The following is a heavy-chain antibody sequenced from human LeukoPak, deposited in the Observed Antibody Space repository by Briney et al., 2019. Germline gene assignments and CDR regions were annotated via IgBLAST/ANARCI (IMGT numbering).Heavy chain of an antibody. V-gene: IGHV3-23*01. D-gene: IGHD1-20*01. J-gene: IGHJ4*02. Sequence: GGSLRLSCAASGFTFTSYAMSWVRQAPGKGLEWVSVLTGDGNTYYADSVKGRFTNSRDNSKNTLFLQMNSLRAEDTAVYFCAKVKWKLIGYFDYWGQGTLVTVSS. CDR2: LTGDGNT. CDR3: AKVKWKLIGYFDY. CDR1: GFTFTSYA.